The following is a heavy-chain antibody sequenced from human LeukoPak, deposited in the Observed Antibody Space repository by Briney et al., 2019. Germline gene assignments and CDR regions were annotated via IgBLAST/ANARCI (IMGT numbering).Heavy chain of an antibody. J-gene: IGHJ6*02. CDR1: GYTFTSYG. Sequence: ASVKVSCKASGYTFTSYGISWVRQAPGQGLEWMGWINAYNGNTNYAQKLQGRVTMTTDTSTSTAYMELRSLRSDDTAVYYCARDGYCSSTSCYGYYYYYGMDVWGQGTTVTVSS. CDR3: ARDGYCSSTSCYGYYYYYGMDV. D-gene: IGHD2-2*03. CDR2: INAYNGNT. V-gene: IGHV1-18*01.